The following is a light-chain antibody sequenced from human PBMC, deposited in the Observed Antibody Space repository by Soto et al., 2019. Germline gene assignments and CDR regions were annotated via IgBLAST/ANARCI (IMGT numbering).Light chain of an antibody. CDR1: QSVSSSY. Sequence: EIVLTQSPGTLSLSPGERATLSCRASQSVSSSYFACYQQKPGQAPRLLIYGASSRSTGSPDRFSGSGSGTAFSLTISRLEPEDYSVYYCQQYGSSPPVTFGGGTKVEIK. J-gene: IGKJ4*01. CDR3: QQYGSSPPVT. CDR2: GAS. V-gene: IGKV3-20*01.